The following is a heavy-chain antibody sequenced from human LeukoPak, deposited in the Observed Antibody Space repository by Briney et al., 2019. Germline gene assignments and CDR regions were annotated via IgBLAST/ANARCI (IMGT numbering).Heavy chain of an antibody. V-gene: IGHV1-2*02. J-gene: IGHJ4*02. Sequence: ASVKVSCKASGYTFTGYYMHWVRQAPGQGLEWMGWINPNSGGTNYAQKFQGRVTMTRDTSISTAYMELSRLRSDDTAVYYCARDLGVVVAATKYFDYWGQGALVTVSS. CDR1: GYTFTGYY. CDR2: INPNSGGT. D-gene: IGHD2-15*01. CDR3: ARDLGVVVAATKYFDY.